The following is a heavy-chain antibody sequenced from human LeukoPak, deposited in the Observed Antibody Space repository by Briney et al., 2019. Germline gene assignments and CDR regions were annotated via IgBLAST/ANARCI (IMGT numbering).Heavy chain of an antibody. CDR3: ARALTTLYYYYMDV. J-gene: IGHJ6*03. Sequence: SETLSLTCTVSGGSISSYYWSWIWQPAGKGLEWIGRIYTRGSTNYNPSLKSRVTMSVDTPKNQFCLKLSSVTAADAAVYYCARALTTLYYYYMDVWGKGTTVTVSS. CDR1: GGSISSYY. CDR2: IYTRGST. V-gene: IGHV4-4*07. D-gene: IGHD4-11*01.